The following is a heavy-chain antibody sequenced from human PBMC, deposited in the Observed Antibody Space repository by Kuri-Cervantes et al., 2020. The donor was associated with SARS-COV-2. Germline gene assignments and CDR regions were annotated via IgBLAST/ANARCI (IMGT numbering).Heavy chain of an antibody. J-gene: IGHJ4*02. Sequence: SETLSLTCTVSGGSISSSSYYWGWIRPPPGKGLEWIGSIYYSGSTYYNPSLKSRVTISVDTSKNQFSLKLTSVSAADTAVYYCARTNYYGSGRHIDHWGQGTLVTVSS. V-gene: IGHV4-39*01. CDR2: IYYSGST. CDR3: ARTNYYGSGRHIDH. D-gene: IGHD3-10*01. CDR1: GGSISSSSYY.